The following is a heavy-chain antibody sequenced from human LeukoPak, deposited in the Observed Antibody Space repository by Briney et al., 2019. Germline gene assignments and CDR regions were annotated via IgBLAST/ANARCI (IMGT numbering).Heavy chain of an antibody. CDR1: GGSFSGYY. J-gene: IGHJ5*02. CDR2: INHSGST. CDR3: ARGRNRYCSSTSCYPHSFDP. D-gene: IGHD2-2*01. V-gene: IGHV4-34*01. Sequence: SETLSLTCAVYGGSFSGYYWSWIRQPPGKGLEWIGEINHSGSTNYNPSLKSRVTISVDTSKNQFSLKLSSVTAADTAVYYCARGRNRYCSSTSCYPHSFDPWGQGTLVTVSS.